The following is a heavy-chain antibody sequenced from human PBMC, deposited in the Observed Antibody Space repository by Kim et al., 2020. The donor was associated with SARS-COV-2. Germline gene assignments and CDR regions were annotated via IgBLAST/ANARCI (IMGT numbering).Heavy chain of an antibody. V-gene: IGHV1-18*04. D-gene: IGHD2-15*01. Sequence: ASVKVSCKASGYTFTSYGISWVRQAPGQGLEWRGWISAYNGNTNYAQKLQGRVTMTTDTSTSTAYMELRSLRSDDTAVYYCARESLLYCSGGSCYSRWGNFDYWGQVTLVTVSS. CDR3: ARESLLYCSGGSCYSRWGNFDY. J-gene: IGHJ4*02. CDR2: ISAYNGNT. CDR1: GYTFTSYG.